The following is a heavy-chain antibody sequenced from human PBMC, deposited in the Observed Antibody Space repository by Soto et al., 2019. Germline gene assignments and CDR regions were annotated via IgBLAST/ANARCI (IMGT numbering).Heavy chain of an antibody. J-gene: IGHJ4*02. CDR1: GGSFSGYY. D-gene: IGHD4-4*01. V-gene: IGHV4-34*01. CDR3: ARVASYSNYYFDY. CDR2: INHSGST. Sequence: SETLSLTCAVYGGSFSGYYWSWIRQPPGKGLEWIGEINHSGSTNYNPSLKSRVTISVDMSKNQFSLKLSSVTAADTAVYYCARVASYSNYYFDYWGQGTLVTVSS.